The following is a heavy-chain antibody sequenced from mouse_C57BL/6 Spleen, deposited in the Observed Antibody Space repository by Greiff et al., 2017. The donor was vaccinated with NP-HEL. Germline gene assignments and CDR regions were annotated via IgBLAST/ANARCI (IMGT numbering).Heavy chain of an antibody. Sequence: QVQLQQSGPELVKPGASVKLSCKASGYTFTSYDINWVKQRPGQGLEWIGWIYPRDGSTKYNEKFKGKATLTVDTSSSTAYMELHSLTSEDSAVYFCERGGIYYDYDGYAMDYWGQGTSVTVSS. V-gene: IGHV1-85*01. D-gene: IGHD2-4*01. J-gene: IGHJ4*01. CDR3: ERGGIYYDYDGYAMDY. CDR2: IYPRDGST. CDR1: GYTFTSYD.